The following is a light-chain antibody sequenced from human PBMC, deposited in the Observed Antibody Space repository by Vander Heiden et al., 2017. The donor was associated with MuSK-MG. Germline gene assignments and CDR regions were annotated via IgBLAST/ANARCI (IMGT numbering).Light chain of an antibody. Sequence: SFELTQPPSVSVALGQTARFTCGGDNIGSKNVHWYQQKPGQAPILVIYRDRFRPSGISERFSGSNSGNTATLTITGAQVGDEADYYCQAWDTSPVVFGGGTKLTVL. CDR1: NIGSKN. J-gene: IGLJ2*01. CDR2: RDR. V-gene: IGLV3-9*01. CDR3: QAWDTSPVV.